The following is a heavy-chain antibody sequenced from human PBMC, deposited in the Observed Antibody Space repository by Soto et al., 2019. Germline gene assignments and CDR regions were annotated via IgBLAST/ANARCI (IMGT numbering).Heavy chain of an antibody. J-gene: IGHJ4*02. D-gene: IGHD1-26*01. Sequence: QVQLVQSGAEVRNPGASVKVSCKASGYTFTGYYLHWVRQAPGQGLEWMGIIDPSGSGATYAQKFQGRLTLTKDKSTSSVYMDLSSLTYEDTAVYFCARDERPSGAAYNCPDYWGQGTLVTVSS. CDR1: GYTFTGYY. CDR3: ARDERPSGAAYNCPDY. V-gene: IGHV1-46*01. CDR2: IDPSGSGA.